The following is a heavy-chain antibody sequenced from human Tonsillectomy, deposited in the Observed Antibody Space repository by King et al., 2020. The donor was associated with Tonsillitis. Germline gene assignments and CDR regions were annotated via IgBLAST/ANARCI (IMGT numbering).Heavy chain of an antibody. Sequence: VQLVESGGGVVQPGRSLRLACVASGFTFHSYGMHWVRQAPGKGLEWVAVIWYDGIKKYYADSVKGRFTISRDHSNNTLYLQMNNMSAEDTAVYYCAREYDFGGNPPGYYYGMDVWGQGTTVTVSS. CDR3: AREYDFGGNPPGYYYGMDV. J-gene: IGHJ6*02. CDR2: IWYDGIKK. D-gene: IGHD4-23*01. V-gene: IGHV3-33*01. CDR1: GFTFHSYG.